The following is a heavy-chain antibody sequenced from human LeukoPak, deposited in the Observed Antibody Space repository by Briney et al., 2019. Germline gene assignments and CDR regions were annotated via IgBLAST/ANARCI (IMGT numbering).Heavy chain of an antibody. V-gene: IGHV1-18*01. CDR2: ISAYSGNT. D-gene: IGHD3-22*01. CDR1: GYTFTSYG. Sequence: GASVKVSCKASGYTFTSYGISWVRQAPGQGLEWMGWISAYSGNTNYAQKLQGRVTMTTDTSTSTAYMELRSLRSDDTAVYYCARGGLYDSSGYSLYYFDYWGQGTLVTVSS. CDR3: ARGGLYDSSGYSLYYFDY. J-gene: IGHJ4*02.